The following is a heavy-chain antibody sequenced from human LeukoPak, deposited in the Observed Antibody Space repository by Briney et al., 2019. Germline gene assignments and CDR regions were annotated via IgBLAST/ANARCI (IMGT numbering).Heavy chain of an antibody. CDR1: GFTFSRYW. CDR3: ARSHYYDSSGYYYYYYGMDV. J-gene: IGHJ6*02. D-gene: IGHD3-22*01. CDR2: INTDGSST. V-gene: IGHV3-74*01. Sequence: TGGSLRLSCAASGFTFSRYWMHWVRQAPGKGLVWVSRINTDGSSTTYADSVKGRFTISRDNAKNTLYLQMNSLRAEDTAVYYCARSHYYDSSGYYYYYYGMDVWAKGPRSPSP.